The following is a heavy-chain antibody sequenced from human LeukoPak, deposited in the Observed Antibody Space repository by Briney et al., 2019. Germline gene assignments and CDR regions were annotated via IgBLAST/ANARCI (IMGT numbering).Heavy chain of an antibody. CDR3: VKHSGGVYGNSDS. J-gene: IGHJ4*02. CDR2: VGRSGVDT. D-gene: IGHD1-1*01. Sequence: GGSLRLSCVASGLTLSSYYVSWFRQAPGKGLEWISTVGRSGVDTYYADSVRGRFTISKDSSKNTLQMNSLSAEDTAIYYCVKHSGGVYGNSDSWGQGILVTVSS. CDR1: GLTLSSYY. V-gene: IGHV3-23*01.